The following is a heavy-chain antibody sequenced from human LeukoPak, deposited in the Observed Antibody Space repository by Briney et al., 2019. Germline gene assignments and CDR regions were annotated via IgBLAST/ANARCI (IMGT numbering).Heavy chain of an antibody. Sequence: ASVKVSCKASGYTFTGYCMHWVRQAPGQGLEWMGGIIPIFGTTNYAQKFQDRVTITADKSTSTAYMELSSLRSEDTAVYYCARVVGLTGYSSSWYSGYYYYMDVWGKGTTVTVSS. D-gene: IGHD6-13*01. J-gene: IGHJ6*03. CDR3: ARVVGLTGYSSSWYSGYYYYMDV. CDR2: IIPIFGTT. CDR1: GYTFTGYC. V-gene: IGHV1-69*06.